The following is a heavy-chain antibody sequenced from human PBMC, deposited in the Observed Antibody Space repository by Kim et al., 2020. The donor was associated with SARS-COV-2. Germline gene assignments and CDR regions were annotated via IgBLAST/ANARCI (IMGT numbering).Heavy chain of an antibody. CDR2: INQDGGEK. Sequence: GGSLRLSCAASGFTFSSYWMSWVRQAPGKGLEWVANINQDGGEKYYVDSVRGRFTISRDNAKNSLYLQMSSLRAEDTAVYYCARDPDHLRRFYGMDVWGQGTTVTVSS. CDR3: ARDPDHLRRFYGMDV. V-gene: IGHV3-7*03. CDR1: GFTFSSYW. J-gene: IGHJ6*02. D-gene: IGHD3-3*01.